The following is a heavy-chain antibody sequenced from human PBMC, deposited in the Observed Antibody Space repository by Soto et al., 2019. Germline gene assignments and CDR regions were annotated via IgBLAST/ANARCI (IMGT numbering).Heavy chain of an antibody. CDR2: MNPNSGNT. CDR3: ARAPRWGYDFWSGYTPWDSYYYYGMDV. CDR1: GYTFTSYD. D-gene: IGHD3-3*01. V-gene: IGHV1-8*01. J-gene: IGHJ6*02. Sequence: ASVKVSCKASGYTFTSYDINWVRQATGQGLEWMGWMNPNSGNTGYAQKFQGRVPMTRNTSISTASMELSSLRSEDTAVYYCARAPRWGYDFWSGYTPWDSYYYYGMDVWGQGTTVTVSS.